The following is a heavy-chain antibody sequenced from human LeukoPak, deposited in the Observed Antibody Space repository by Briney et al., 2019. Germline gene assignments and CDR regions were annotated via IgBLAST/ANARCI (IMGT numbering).Heavy chain of an antibody. Sequence: ASVKVSCKTSGYSFTAYYMHWVRQAPGQGLEWMGWINPNSGGTSSAQKFQGRGTMTRDTSITTVYMEVSWLTSDDTAIYYCARADRLHGGPYLIGPWGQGTLVTVSS. J-gene: IGHJ5*02. D-gene: IGHD2-21*01. CDR2: INPNSGGT. V-gene: IGHV1-2*02. CDR3: ARADRLHGGPYLIGP. CDR1: GYSFTAYY.